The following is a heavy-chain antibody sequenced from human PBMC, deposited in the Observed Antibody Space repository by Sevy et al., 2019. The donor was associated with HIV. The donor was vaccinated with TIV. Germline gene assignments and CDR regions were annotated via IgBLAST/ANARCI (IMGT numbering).Heavy chain of an antibody. CDR2: IYSGGST. J-gene: IGHJ3*02. D-gene: IGHD4-4*01. CDR1: GFTVSSNY. Sequence: GGSLRLSCAASGFTVSSNYMSWVRQAPGKGLEWVSVIYSGGSTYYADSVKGRFTISRDNSKNTLYLQMNSLRAEDTAVYYCARAQMTTVIVDAAFDIWGQGTIVTVSS. CDR3: ARAQMTTVIVDAAFDI. V-gene: IGHV3-53*01.